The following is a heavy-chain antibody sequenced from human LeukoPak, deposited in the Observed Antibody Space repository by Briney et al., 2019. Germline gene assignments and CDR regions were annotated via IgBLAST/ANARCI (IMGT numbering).Heavy chain of an antibody. V-gene: IGHV3-23*01. D-gene: IGHD1-26*01. CDR3: AKGSRIIVGSTGIDY. J-gene: IGHJ4*02. Sequence: GGSLRLSCAASGFTFSSYAMSWVRQAPGKGLEWVSPISGNGGSTYSADSVKGRFTISRDNSKNTLYLQMNSLRAEDTAIYYCAKGSRIIVGSTGIDYWGQGTVVSVPS. CDR2: ISGNGGST. CDR1: GFTFSSYA.